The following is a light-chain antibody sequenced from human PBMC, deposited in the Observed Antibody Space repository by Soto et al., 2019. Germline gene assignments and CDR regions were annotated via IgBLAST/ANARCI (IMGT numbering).Light chain of an antibody. J-gene: IGLJ2*01. V-gene: IGLV2-14*01. CDR3: SSFTTSSTLV. Sequence: QSVLTQPASVSGSPGQSITISCTGTSSDVGNYNYVSWYQQVPGKAPKLLIFEVSNRPSGVSNRFSGSKSGNTASLTISGLQAEDEADYYCSSFTTSSTLVFGGGTKVTVL. CDR1: SSDVGNYNY. CDR2: EVS.